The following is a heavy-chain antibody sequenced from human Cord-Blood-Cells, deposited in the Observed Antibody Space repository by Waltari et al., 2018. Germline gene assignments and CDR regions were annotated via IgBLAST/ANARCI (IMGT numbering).Heavy chain of an antibody. D-gene: IGHD1-20*01. CDR2: IKQDGSEK. CDR3: WGNWNYFDY. J-gene: IGHJ4*02. Sequence: EVQLVESGGGLVQPGGSLRLPCAASGFTFSSYWMSWVRQAPGKGLEGVANIKQDGSEKYYVDSVKGRFTISRDNAKNSRYLQMNSLRAEDTAVYYCWGNWNYFDYWGQGTLVTVSS. V-gene: IGHV3-7*01. CDR1: GFTFSSYW.